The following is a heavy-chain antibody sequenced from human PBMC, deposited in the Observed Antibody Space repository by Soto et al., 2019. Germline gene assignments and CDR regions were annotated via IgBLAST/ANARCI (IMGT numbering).Heavy chain of an antibody. V-gene: IGHV3-15*07. CDR3: SADLPDWGAYAFDY. CDR1: GFTFNGAW. J-gene: IGHJ4*02. Sequence: EVHLVESGGGSVEPGGSLRLSCTASGFTFNGAWMNWVRQAPGKGLEWVGRVKSKVDGWSIDYSAPVRGRFTISRDDSRGTVDLQMNSLSAEDSAMYYCSADLPDWGAYAFDYWGQGTLVTVSS. CDR2: VKSKVDGWSI. D-gene: IGHD3-16*01.